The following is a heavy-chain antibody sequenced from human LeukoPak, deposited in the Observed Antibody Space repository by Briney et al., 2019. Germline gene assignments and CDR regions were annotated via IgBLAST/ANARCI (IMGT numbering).Heavy chain of an antibody. CDR1: GYTFTANY. J-gene: IGHJ3*02. Sequence: ASVKVSCKASGYTFTANYIHWVRQAPGQGLEWMGWINPYSAATNYAQKFQGRVTMTGDTSISTAYMELSSLRSDGTAVYYCARQWQLGLRGAFDIWGQGTMVTVSS. CDR2: INPYSAAT. D-gene: IGHD2-15*01. CDR3: ARQWQLGLRGAFDI. V-gene: IGHV1-2*02.